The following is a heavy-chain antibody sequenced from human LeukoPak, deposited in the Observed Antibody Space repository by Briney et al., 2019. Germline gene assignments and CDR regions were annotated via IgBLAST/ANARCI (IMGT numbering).Heavy chain of an antibody. CDR3: ARGFYGGIAAAGGGIDR. CDR2: IYYGGTT. Sequence: SETLSLTCTVSGGSISNYYWNWIRQPPGKGLEWIGYIYYGGTTKYNPSLKSRVSISVDTSKNPISLKLSSVTAAHTAVYFCARGFYGGIAAAGGGIDRWDQGTLATVYS. V-gene: IGHV4-59*01. J-gene: IGHJ5*02. CDR1: GGSISNYY. D-gene: IGHD6-13*01.